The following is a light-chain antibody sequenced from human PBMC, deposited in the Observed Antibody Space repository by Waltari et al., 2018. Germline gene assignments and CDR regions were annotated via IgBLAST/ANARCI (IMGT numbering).Light chain of an antibody. J-gene: IGLJ3*02. CDR3: QSYDSALSAV. V-gene: IGLV1-40*01. CDR1: SSNIGAGYD. Sequence: QSVLTQPPSVSGVPGQGVTIPCTGSSSNIGAGYDVHWYQQLPGAAPKLLISAYSNRPSGVPARFYGSKSGTSASLAITGLQAEDEADYYCQSYDSALSAVFGGGTKVTVL. CDR2: AYS.